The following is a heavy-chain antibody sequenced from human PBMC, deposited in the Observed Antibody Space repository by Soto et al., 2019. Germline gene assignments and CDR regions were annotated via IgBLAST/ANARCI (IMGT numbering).Heavy chain of an antibody. Sequence: SETLSLTCTVSGGSISSYYWSWIRQPPGKGLEWIGYIYYSGSTNYNPSLKSRVTISVDTSKNQFSLKLSSVTAADTAVYYCARLTTSFNSGQRVFDYWGQGTLVTVSS. CDR2: IYYSGST. CDR1: GGSISSYY. V-gene: IGHV4-59*08. CDR3: ARLTTSFNSGQRVFDY. D-gene: IGHD4-4*01. J-gene: IGHJ4*02.